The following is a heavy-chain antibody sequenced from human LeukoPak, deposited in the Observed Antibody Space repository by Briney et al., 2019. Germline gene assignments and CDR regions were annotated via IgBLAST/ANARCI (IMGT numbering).Heavy chain of an antibody. V-gene: IGHV3-9*01. CDR1: GFIFDDYA. CDR2: ISWNSGSI. CDR3: AKDIGQWLGKYYFDY. J-gene: IGHJ4*02. D-gene: IGHD6-19*01. Sequence: GRSLRLSCAASGFIFDDYAMHWVRQAPGKGLEWVSGISWNSGSIGYADSVKGRFTISRDNAKNSLYLQMNSLRAEDTALYYCAKDIGQWLGKYYFDYWGQGTLVTVSS.